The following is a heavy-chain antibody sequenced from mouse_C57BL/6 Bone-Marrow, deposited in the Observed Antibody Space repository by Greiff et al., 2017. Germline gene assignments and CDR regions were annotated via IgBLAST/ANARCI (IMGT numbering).Heavy chain of an antibody. D-gene: IGHD1-3*01. CDR2: ISNLAYSI. J-gene: IGHJ4*01. CDR3: VRQLIYAMDY. V-gene: IGHV5-15*01. CDR1: GFTFSDYG. Sequence: EVKLQESGAGLVQPGGSLKLSCAASGFTFSDYGMAWVRQAPRKGPEWVAFISNLAYSIYYADTVTGRFTISSENANNTLYLELSSLRSAYKAMYYYVRQLIYAMDYWGQGTSVTVSA.